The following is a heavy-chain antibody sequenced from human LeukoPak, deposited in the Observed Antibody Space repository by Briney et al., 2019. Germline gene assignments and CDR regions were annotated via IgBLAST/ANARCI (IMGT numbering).Heavy chain of an antibody. CDR3: ARDPTFGYSSS. Sequence: SETLSLTCTVSGGSISSGGYYWSWIRQHPGKGLEWIGYIYYSGSTYYNPSLKSRVTTSVDTSKNQFSLKLSSVTAADTAVYYCARDPTFGYSSSWGQGTLVTVSS. CDR2: IYYSGST. J-gene: IGHJ4*02. CDR1: GGSISSGGYY. D-gene: IGHD6-13*01. V-gene: IGHV4-31*03.